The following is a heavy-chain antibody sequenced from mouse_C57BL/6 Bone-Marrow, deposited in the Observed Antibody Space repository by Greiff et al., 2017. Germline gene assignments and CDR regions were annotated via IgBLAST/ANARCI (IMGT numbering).Heavy chain of an antibody. CDR3: TRSLFYYGTNY. CDR1: GFNIKDYY. Sequence: EVQLQQSGAELVKPGASVKLSCTASGFNIKDYYIHWVKQRPEQGLEWIGRIDPEDGETKYAPKFKDKATITADTTSNTAYLQLSSLTSEDTAVYCFTRSLFYYGTNYWGQGTTLTVSS. CDR2: IDPEDGET. D-gene: IGHD1-1*01. V-gene: IGHV14-2*01. J-gene: IGHJ2*01.